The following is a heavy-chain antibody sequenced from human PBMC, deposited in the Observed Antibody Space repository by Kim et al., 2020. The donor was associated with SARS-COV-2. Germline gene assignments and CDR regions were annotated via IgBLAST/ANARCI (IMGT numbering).Heavy chain of an antibody. CDR1: GGTFSSYA. D-gene: IGHD2-15*01. CDR3: AGYCSGGSCWFDY. Sequence: SVKVSCKASGGTFSSYAISWVRQAPGQGLEWMGGIIPIFGTANYAQKFQGRVTITADESTSTAYMELSSLRSEDTAVYYCAGYCSGGSCWFDYWGQGTLVTVSS. J-gene: IGHJ4*02. V-gene: IGHV1-69*13. CDR2: IIPIFGTA.